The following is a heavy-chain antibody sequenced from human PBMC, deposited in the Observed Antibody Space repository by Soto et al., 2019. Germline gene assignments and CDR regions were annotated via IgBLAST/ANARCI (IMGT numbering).Heavy chain of an antibody. D-gene: IGHD5-18*01. V-gene: IGHV1-46*01. Sequence: ASVKVSCKTSGYTFINYYIHWVRQAPGLGLEWMGILNPSGGTTRYAQKFHDRVRMTRDRSTGTVYVDLGSLRSDDTAIYYCARDVGYSYGSRWFDPWGQGTLVTVSS. CDR2: LNPSGGTT. CDR1: GYTFINYY. CDR3: ARDVGYSYGSRWFDP. J-gene: IGHJ5*02.